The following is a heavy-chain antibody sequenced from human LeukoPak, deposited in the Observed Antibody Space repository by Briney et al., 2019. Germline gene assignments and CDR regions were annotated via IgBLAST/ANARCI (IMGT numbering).Heavy chain of an antibody. Sequence: GGSLRLSCAASGFTFSSYWMNWVRQAPGKGLVWVSRIASDGSSTDYADSVKGRFSISRDNAKNTLYLQMNSLRVEETAVYYCARGRPHGDDYWGQGTLVTVSS. CDR2: IASDGSST. V-gene: IGHV3-74*01. CDR3: ARGRPHGDDY. CDR1: GFTFSSYW. D-gene: IGHD2-21*01. J-gene: IGHJ4*02.